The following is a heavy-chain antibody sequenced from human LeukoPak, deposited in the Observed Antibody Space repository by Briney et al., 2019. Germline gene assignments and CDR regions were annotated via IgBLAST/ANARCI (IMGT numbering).Heavy chain of an antibody. CDR2: IYSGGST. CDR3: ANPVIVVVPAAQGWFDP. Sequence: GGSLRLSCAASGFTVSSNYMSWVRQAPGKGLEWVSVIYSGGSTYYADSVKGRFTISRGNSKNTLYLQMNSLRAEDTAVYYCANPVIVVVPAAQGWFDPWGQGTLVTVSS. D-gene: IGHD2-2*01. J-gene: IGHJ5*02. V-gene: IGHV3-53*01. CDR1: GFTVSSNY.